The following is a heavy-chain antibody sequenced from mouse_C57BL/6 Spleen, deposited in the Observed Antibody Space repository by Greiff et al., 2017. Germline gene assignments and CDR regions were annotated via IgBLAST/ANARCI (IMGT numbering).Heavy chain of an antibody. Sequence: QVQLQQSGAELARPGASVKLSCKASGYTFTSYGISWVKQRTGQGLEWIGEIYPRSGNTYYNEKFKGKATLTADTSSSTAYMELRSLTSEDSAVYFWARYYSNYWYFDVWGTGTTVTVSS. J-gene: IGHJ1*03. CDR2: IYPRSGNT. V-gene: IGHV1-81*01. CDR1: GYTFTSYG. CDR3: ARYYSNYWYFDV. D-gene: IGHD2-5*01.